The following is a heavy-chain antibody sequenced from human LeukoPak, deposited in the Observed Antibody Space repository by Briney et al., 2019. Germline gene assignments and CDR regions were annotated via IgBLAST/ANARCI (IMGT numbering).Heavy chain of an antibody. J-gene: IGHJ1*01. CDR1: GGSISSGGYY. V-gene: IGHV4-30-2*01. CDR3: VREGSSSSAEYFQH. D-gene: IGHD6-6*01. Sequence: PSQTLSLTCTVSGGSISSGGYYWSWIRQPPGKGLEWIGYIYHSGSTYYNPSLKSRVTISVDRSKNQFSLKLSSVTAADTAVYYCVREGSSSSAEYFQHWGQGTLVTVSS. CDR2: IYHSGST.